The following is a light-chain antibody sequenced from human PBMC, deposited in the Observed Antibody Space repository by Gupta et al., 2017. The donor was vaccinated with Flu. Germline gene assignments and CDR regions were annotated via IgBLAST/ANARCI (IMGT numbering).Light chain of an antibody. CDR2: NAS. J-gene: IGKJ4*01. V-gene: IGKV3-11*01. Sequence: EIVLTQSPATLPLSPGERASLSCRASHSVGSYLAWYQQRPGQVPRLLVYNASNRATGIPARFSGSGSGTDFTLTISSLEPEDVAVYYCQQRSNWPLTFGGGIKVEIK. CDR3: QQRSNWPLT. CDR1: HSVGSY.